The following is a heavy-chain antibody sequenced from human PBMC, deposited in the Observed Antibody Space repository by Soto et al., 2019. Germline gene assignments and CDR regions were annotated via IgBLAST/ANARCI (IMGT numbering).Heavy chain of an antibody. Sequence: SETLSLTCTVSGGSVSSGSYYWSWIRQPPGKGLEWIGYIYYSGSTNYNPSLKSRVTISVDTSKNQFSLKLSSVTAADTAVYYCARVDRQQLVREYYYYYGMDVWGQGTTVTVSS. J-gene: IGHJ6*02. CDR1: GGSVSSGSYY. CDR3: ARVDRQQLVREYYYYYGMDV. CDR2: IYYSGST. D-gene: IGHD6-13*01. V-gene: IGHV4-61*01.